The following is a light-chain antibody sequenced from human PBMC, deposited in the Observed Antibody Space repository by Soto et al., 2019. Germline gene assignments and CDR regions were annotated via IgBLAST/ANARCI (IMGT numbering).Light chain of an antibody. CDR1: QSVSSSY. Sequence: IVLTQSPGTLSLSPGERATLSCMASQSVSSSYLAWYQQKPGPAPRLLIYGASSRATGIPDRFSGSGSGTDFTLTISRLEPEDFAVYYCQQRSNWPTFGQGTRLEIK. J-gene: IGKJ5*01. CDR2: GAS. V-gene: IGKV3D-20*02. CDR3: QQRSNWPT.